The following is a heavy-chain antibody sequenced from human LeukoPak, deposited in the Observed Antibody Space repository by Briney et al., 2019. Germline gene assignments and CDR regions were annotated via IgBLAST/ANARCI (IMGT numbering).Heavy chain of an antibody. CDR3: ARGGVNYWNPRY. V-gene: IGHV3-53*01. J-gene: IGHJ4*02. Sequence: QAGGSLRLSCVASGFTVSSHYMSWVRQAPGKGLEWVSLLYTGGRTYYADSVEGRFTISRDDSKNTVYLHMNTVRAEDTAMYYCARGGVNYWNPRYWGQGTLDTVSS. CDR1: GFTVSSHY. CDR2: LYTGGRT. D-gene: IGHD1-1*01.